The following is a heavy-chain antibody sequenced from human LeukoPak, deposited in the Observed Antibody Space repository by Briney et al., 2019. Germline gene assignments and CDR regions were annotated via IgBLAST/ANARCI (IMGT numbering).Heavy chain of an antibody. J-gene: IGHJ4*02. CDR3: PGLLQLWLLSTEYYFHH. CDR2: IYYSRSP. V-gene: IGHV4-39*01. Sequence: PSETLSLTCTVSGDSISSSSDYCGWVRQHPGRGLEWNAIIYYSRSPYYNPSLKRRVTISVHTPQNQFSLKLNSVTAADTAVYYCPGLLQLWLLSTEYYFHHWRQEPLLRVFS. D-gene: IGHD5-18*01. CDR1: GDSISSSSDY.